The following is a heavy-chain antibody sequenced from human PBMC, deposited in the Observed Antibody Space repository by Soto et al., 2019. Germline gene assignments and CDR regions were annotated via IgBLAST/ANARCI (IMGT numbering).Heavy chain of an antibody. CDR3: ATMGGGIRLNYFDY. J-gene: IGHJ4*02. CDR1: GFTFSSYA. V-gene: IGHV3-23*01. CDR2: FSVSGGNT. D-gene: IGHD3-16*01. Sequence: EVQLLESGGGLVQPGGSLRLSCVASGFTFSSYAMSWVRQAPGKGLEWVSVFSVSGGNTYYADSVKGRFTISRDNSKDTLYLQMSSLRADDTAVYYCATMGGGIRLNYFDYWGRGALVTVSS.